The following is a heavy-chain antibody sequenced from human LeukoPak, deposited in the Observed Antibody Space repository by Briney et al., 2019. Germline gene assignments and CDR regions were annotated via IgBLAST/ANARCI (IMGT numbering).Heavy chain of an antibody. CDR2: LYTRGST. CDR3: ARDQGDYGDHRYFDY. J-gene: IGHJ4*02. D-gene: IGHD4-17*01. CDR1: GGSISSYS. Sequence: PSETLSLTCTVSGGSISSYSWNWIRQPAGKGLEWIGRLYTRGSTTYNPSLKSRATMSVDTSKKHFSLKLSSVTAADTAVYYCARDQGDYGDHRYFDYWGQGTLVTDSS. V-gene: IGHV4-4*07.